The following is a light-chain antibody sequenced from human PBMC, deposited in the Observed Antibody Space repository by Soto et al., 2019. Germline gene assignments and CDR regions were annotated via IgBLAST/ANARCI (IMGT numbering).Light chain of an antibody. CDR2: GAS. Sequence: EIVLTPSPGTLSLSPGARATLSCRASQSVSSSFLAWYQQKPGQAPRLLIYGASSRATGIPDRFSGSGSGTDFTLTISRLEPEDFAVYYCQQYGSSPWTFGQGTNVDIK. J-gene: IGKJ1*01. V-gene: IGKV3-20*01. CDR3: QQYGSSPWT. CDR1: QSVSSSF.